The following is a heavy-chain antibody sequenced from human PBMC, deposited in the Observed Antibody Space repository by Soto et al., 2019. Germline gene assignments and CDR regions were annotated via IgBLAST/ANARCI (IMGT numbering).Heavy chain of an antibody. CDR2: IGWDDDK. Sequence: SGPTLVNPTQTLTLTCSFSGFSLSTRGMWVSWIRQPPGKALEWLALIGWDDDKYYSTSLKTRLTISKDTSKNQVVLTMTNMDPVDTATYYCARTFYYDNIGYDGGFDYWGQGTLVTVSS. D-gene: IGHD3-22*01. CDR1: GFSLSTRGMW. V-gene: IGHV2-70*01. CDR3: ARTFYYDNIGYDGGFDY. J-gene: IGHJ4*02.